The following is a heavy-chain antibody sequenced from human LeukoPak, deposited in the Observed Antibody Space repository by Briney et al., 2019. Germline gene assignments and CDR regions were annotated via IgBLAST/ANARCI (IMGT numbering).Heavy chain of an antibody. D-gene: IGHD6-13*01. CDR2: ISYDGSNK. Sequence: GRSLRLSCAASGFTFSSYAMHWVRQAPGKGLEWVAVISYDGSNKFYADSVRGRFTLSRDNSKNTLYLQMISLRSEDTAVYYCARADRIATAGSAFDIWGLGTMVTVSS. CDR1: GFTFSSYA. V-gene: IGHV3-30*04. CDR3: ARADRIATAGSAFDI. J-gene: IGHJ3*02.